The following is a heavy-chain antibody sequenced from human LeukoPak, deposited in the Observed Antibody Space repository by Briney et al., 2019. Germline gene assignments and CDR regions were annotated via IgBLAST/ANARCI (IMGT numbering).Heavy chain of an antibody. CDR2: IDTSTGKP. CDR1: GYTFITYA. D-gene: IGHD6-19*01. CDR3: ARKSLIIAVADYGMDG. V-gene: IGHV7-4-1*02. Sequence: ASVKVSCKASGYTFITYAINWVRQAPGQGLEWMGWIDTSTGKPTYAQGFTEQFVFSLDASVSTAYLQISSLKAEDTAVYYCARKSLIIAVADYGMDGWGQGTTVTGSS. J-gene: IGHJ6*02.